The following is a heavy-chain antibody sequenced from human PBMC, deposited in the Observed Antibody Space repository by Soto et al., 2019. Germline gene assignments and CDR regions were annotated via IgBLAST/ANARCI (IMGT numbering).Heavy chain of an antibody. V-gene: IGHV4-59*01. CDR3: ERETYYDYTGGSYSPNDAFDI. CDR2: TYYSGST. D-gene: IGHD3-16*01. J-gene: IGHJ3*02. Sequence: PSETLSLTCTVSGGSISSYYWSRIRQPPGKGLEWIGYTYYSGSTTYNPSLKSRVTISVDTSKNQVSLKLSSVTAADTAVYYCERETYYDYTGGSYSPNDAFDIWGQXTMVTVS. CDR1: GGSISSYY.